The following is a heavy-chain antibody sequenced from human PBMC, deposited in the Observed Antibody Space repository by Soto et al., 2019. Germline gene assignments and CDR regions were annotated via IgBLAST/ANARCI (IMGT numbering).Heavy chain of an antibody. CDR1: GFTFSSYG. V-gene: IGHV3-30*18. D-gene: IGHD6-19*01. CDR3: ANAPKSRAVAGQRTYYYYYYGMDV. Sequence: QVQLVESGGGVVQPGRSLRLSCAASGFTFSSYGMHWVRQAPGKGLEWVAVISYDGSNKYYADSVKGRFTISRDNSKNTLYLQMNRLRAEDTAVYYCANAPKSRAVAGQRTYYYYYYGMDVWGQGTTVTVSS. J-gene: IGHJ6*02. CDR2: ISYDGSNK.